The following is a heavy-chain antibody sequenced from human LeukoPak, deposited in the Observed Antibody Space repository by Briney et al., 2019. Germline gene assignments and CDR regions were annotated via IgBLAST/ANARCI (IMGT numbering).Heavy chain of an antibody. Sequence: PGGSLRLSCAASGFAFNTYAMNWVRQAPGKGLEWVTVISNDGSKKYYADSVKGRFTISRDNSKNTLYLQMNSLRAEDTAVYYCAREVGRPYYYYYGMDVWGKGTTVTVSS. D-gene: IGHD2-2*01. CDR3: AREVGRPYYYYYGMDV. V-gene: IGHV3-30*04. J-gene: IGHJ6*04. CDR1: GFAFNTYA. CDR2: ISNDGSKK.